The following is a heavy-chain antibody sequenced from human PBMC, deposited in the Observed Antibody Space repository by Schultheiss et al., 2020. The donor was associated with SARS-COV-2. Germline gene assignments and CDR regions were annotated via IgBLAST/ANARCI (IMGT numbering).Heavy chain of an antibody. CDR3: AKDRLTAVGPDAFDL. J-gene: IGHJ3*01. D-gene: IGHD1-26*01. CDR1: GFTFSSYD. V-gene: IGHV3-13*01. CDR2: IGTAGDT. Sequence: GESLKISCAASGFTFSSYDMHWVRQATGKGLEWVSAIGTAGDTYYPGSVKGRFTISRDNSKNTLYLQMNSLRAEDTAVYYCAKDRLTAVGPDAFDLWGLGTMVTVSS.